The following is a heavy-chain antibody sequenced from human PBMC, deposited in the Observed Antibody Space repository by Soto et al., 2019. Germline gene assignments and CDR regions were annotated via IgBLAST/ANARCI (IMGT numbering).Heavy chain of an antibody. D-gene: IGHD6-6*01. V-gene: IGHV4-39*01. CDR1: GDSITSSSHY. CDR2: IYYDGNT. CDR3: ARSSIEPRVFMYPFDS. Sequence: SETLSLTCTVSGDSITSSSHYWGWIRQPPGKGLECIASIYYDGNTYYNPSLKSRVAISLDTSKNQFSLRLNSVTAADTAVYYCARSSIEPRVFMYPFDSRGRGTLVTVSS. J-gene: IGHJ4*02.